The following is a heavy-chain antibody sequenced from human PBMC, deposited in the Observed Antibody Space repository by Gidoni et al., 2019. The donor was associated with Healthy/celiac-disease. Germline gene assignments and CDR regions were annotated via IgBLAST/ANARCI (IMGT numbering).Heavy chain of an antibody. D-gene: IGHD6-13*01. CDR2: INHSGST. V-gene: IGHV4-34*01. CDR1: GGSFSGYY. CDR3: ARVKGISAAANQCWRRNGFDP. J-gene: IGHJ5*02. Sequence: QVQLQQWGAGLLKPSETLSLTCAVSGGSFSGYYLSWIRQTPGKGLEWIGEINHSGSTNYTLYLKSVVTRSLDTSKNQCSLKLRPLTAADTSVYYCARVKGISAAANQCWRRNGFDPWGQGTLVTVSS.